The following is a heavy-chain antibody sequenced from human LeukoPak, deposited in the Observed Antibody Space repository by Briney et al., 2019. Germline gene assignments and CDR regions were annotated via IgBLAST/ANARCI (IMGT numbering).Heavy chain of an antibody. CDR3: ARDHGYSYGNYYYYMDV. D-gene: IGHD5-18*01. J-gene: IGHJ6*03. CDR2: ISAYNGNT. Sequence: GASVKVSCKASGYTLTSYGISWVRQAPGQGLECMGWISAYNGNTNYAQKLKGRVTMTTDTSKSTAYMELRSLRSDDTAVYYCARDHGYSYGNYYYYMDVWGKGTTVTVSS. V-gene: IGHV1-18*01. CDR1: GYTLTSYG.